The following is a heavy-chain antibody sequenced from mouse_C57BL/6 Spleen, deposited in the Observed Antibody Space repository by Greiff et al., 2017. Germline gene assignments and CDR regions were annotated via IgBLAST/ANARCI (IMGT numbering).Heavy chain of an antibody. Sequence: QVHVKQPGAELVRPGSSVKLSCKASGYTFTSYWMHWVKQRPIQGLEWIGNIDPSDSETHYNQKFKDKATLTVDKSSSTAYMQLSSLTSEDSAVYYCARGSYYSNYETMDYWGQGTSVTVSS. CDR3: ARGSYYSNYETMDY. CDR2: IDPSDSET. D-gene: IGHD2-5*01. V-gene: IGHV1-52*01. J-gene: IGHJ4*01. CDR1: GYTFTSYW.